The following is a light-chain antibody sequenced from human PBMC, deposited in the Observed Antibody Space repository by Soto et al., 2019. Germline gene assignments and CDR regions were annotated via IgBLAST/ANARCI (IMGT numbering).Light chain of an antibody. Sequence: QSALTQPASVSGSPGQSITISCSGTSSDVGGYKFVSWYQQHPGKAPKLMIFEVSNRPSGVSDRFSGSKSGNTASLTISGLQAEDEADYYCTSYTGSSPLYVFGTGTKVTVL. CDR1: SSDVGGYKF. CDR2: EVS. CDR3: TSYTGSSPLYV. J-gene: IGLJ1*01. V-gene: IGLV2-14*01.